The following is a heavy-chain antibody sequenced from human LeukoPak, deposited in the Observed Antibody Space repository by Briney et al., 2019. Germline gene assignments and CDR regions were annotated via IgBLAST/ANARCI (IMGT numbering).Heavy chain of an antibody. J-gene: IGHJ5*02. CDR3: ARHVVSYYDFWSGYQYGNNWSDP. CDR2: IYTSGST. V-gene: IGHV4-4*09. CDR1: GGSISSYY. Sequence: SETLSLTCTVSGGSISSYYWSWIRQPPGKGLEWIGYIYTSGSTNYNPSLKSRVTISVDTSKNQFSLKLSSVTAADTAVYYCARHVVSYYDFWSGYQYGNNWSDPWGQGTLVTVSS. D-gene: IGHD3-3*01.